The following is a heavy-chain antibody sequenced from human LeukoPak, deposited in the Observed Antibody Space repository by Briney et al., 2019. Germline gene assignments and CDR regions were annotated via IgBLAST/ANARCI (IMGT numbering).Heavy chain of an antibody. CDR3: ARDDHWYYSRNRDGYNWD. Sequence: GGSLRLSCAASGFTFSSYSMNWVRQAPGKGLEWVSSISSSSSYIYYADSVKGRFTISRDNAKNSLYLQMNSLRAEDTAVYYCARDDHWYYSRNRDGYNWDWGQGTLVTVSS. V-gene: IGHV3-21*01. D-gene: IGHD5-12*01. J-gene: IGHJ4*02. CDR1: GFTFSSYS. CDR2: ISSSSSYI.